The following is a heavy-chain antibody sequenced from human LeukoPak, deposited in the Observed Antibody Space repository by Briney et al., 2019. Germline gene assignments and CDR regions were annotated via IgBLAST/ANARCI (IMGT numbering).Heavy chain of an antibody. V-gene: IGHV4-34*01. J-gene: IGHJ4*02. CDR1: GASISSYY. CDR3: ARGPGEDY. D-gene: IGHD3-16*01. Sequence: PSETLSLTCTVSGASISSYYWTWTRQPPGKGLEWIGEINHSGSTNYNPSLKSRVTISVDTSKNQFSLKLSSVTVADTAVYYCARGPGEDYWGQGTLVSVSS. CDR2: INHSGST.